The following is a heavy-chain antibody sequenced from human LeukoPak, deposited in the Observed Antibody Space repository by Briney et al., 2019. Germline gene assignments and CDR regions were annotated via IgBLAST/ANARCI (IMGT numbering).Heavy chain of an antibody. CDR3: ASKEVRGDLFDY. V-gene: IGHV3-20*04. J-gene: IGHJ4*02. CDR2: ITWNGGGT. Sequence: GGSLRLSCAASGFTFDDYGMSWVRQAPGKGLEWVSGITWNGGGTGYADSVKGRFTISRDNAENSLYLQMNSLRAEDTAVYYCASKEVRGDLFDYWGQGTLVTVSS. CDR1: GFTFDDYG. D-gene: IGHD3-10*01.